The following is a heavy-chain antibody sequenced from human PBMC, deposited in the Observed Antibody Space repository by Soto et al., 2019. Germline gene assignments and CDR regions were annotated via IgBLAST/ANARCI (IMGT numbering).Heavy chain of an antibody. Sequence: PGGSLRLSCAASGFTLSSYAMSWVRQAPGKGLVWVSVISSDGGSTSYADSVKGRFTISRDNAKNTLYLQMNSLRAEDTAVYYCARGDYGDYAYYYYGMDVWGQGTTVTVSS. CDR1: GFTLSSYA. CDR3: ARGDYGDYAYYYYGMDV. CDR2: ISSDGGST. V-gene: IGHV3-74*01. D-gene: IGHD4-17*01. J-gene: IGHJ6*02.